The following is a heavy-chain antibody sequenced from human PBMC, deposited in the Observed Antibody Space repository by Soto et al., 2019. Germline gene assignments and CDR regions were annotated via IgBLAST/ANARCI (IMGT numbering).Heavy chain of an antibody. CDR1: GGSISSGGYY. J-gene: IGHJ6*02. Sequence: QVQLQESGPGLVKPSQTLSLTCTVSGGSISSGGYYWSWIRQHPGKGLEWIGYIYYSGSTYYNPSLKSRVTLSVDVSKNQFSLKLSAVTAADTAVYYCARDTVGGNSRSGMDVWGQGTTVTVSS. V-gene: IGHV4-31*03. D-gene: IGHD2-21*02. CDR2: IYYSGST. CDR3: ARDTVGGNSRSGMDV.